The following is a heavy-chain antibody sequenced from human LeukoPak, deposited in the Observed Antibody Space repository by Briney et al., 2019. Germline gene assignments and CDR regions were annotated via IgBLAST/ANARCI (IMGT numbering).Heavy chain of an antibody. CDR1: GYTFTSYY. V-gene: IGHV1-46*01. D-gene: IGHD2-2*01. CDR2: INPSGGST. CDR3: ARGGEDIVVVPAAILDY. Sequence: GASVKVSCKASGYTFTSYYMHWVRQAPGQGLGWMGIINPSGGSTSYAQKLQGRVTMTRDTSTSTVYMELSSLRSEDTAVYYCARGGEDIVVVPAAILDYWGQGTLVTVSS. J-gene: IGHJ4*02.